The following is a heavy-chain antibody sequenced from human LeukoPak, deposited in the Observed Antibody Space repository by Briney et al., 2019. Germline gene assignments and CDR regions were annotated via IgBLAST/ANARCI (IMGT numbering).Heavy chain of an antibody. Sequence: PGGSLRLSCAASGFTFSSYSMNWVRQAPGKGLEWVSSISSSSSYIYYADSVKGRFTISRDNAKNSLYLQMNSLRAEDTALYYCARGGELEAYYFDYWGQGTLVTVSS. CDR2: ISSSSSYI. J-gene: IGHJ4*02. CDR3: ARGGELEAYYFDY. D-gene: IGHD1-1*01. V-gene: IGHV3-21*04. CDR1: GFTFSSYS.